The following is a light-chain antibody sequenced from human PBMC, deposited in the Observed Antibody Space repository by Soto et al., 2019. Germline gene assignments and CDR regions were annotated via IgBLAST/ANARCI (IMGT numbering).Light chain of an antibody. J-gene: IGKJ1*01. V-gene: IGKV3D-15*03. CDR1: QSVSCN. CDR2: DAS. CDR3: QQYNNWPRT. Sequence: EIVMPQYPDTLYVSVGERVTISCRASQSVSCNLAWYQQKPVQAPRLRIYDASNRATDTPARFSGSGSGTEFTLTISILQSEDFAVYYCQQYNNWPRTFGQGTKVDI.